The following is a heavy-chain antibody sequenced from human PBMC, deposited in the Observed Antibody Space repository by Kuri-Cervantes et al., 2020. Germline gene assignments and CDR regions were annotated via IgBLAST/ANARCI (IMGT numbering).Heavy chain of an antibody. Sequence: ESLKISCAASGFTFSSYVVSWVRQAPGKGVGWMGEIHHSGSTNYNPSLKSRVTISVDTSKNQFYLKLSSVTAADTAVDYCAREQTKWAITIVCYFDYWGQGTLVTVSS. D-gene: IGHD3-3*01. CDR1: GFTFSSYV. V-gene: IGHV4-34*01. CDR2: IHHSGST. CDR3: AREQTKWAITIVCYFDY. J-gene: IGHJ4*03.